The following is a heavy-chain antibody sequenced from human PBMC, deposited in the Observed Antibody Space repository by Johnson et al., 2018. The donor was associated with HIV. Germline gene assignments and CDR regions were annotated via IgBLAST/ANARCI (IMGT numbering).Heavy chain of an antibody. Sequence: QVQLVESGGGLVKPGGSLRLSCAASGFTFSDYYMSWIRQAPGKGLEWVSYISSSGSTIYYADSVKVRFTISRDNAKNSLYLQMNTLRAEDTAVYYCARDRFYCSGGSCYHSGAFDIWGQGTMVTVSS. CDR3: ARDRFYCSGGSCYHSGAFDI. CDR2: ISSSGSTI. CDR1: GFTFSDYY. V-gene: IGHV3-11*04. J-gene: IGHJ3*02. D-gene: IGHD2-15*01.